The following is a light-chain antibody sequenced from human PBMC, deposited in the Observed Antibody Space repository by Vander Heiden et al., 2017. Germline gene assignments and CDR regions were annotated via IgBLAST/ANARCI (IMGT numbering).Light chain of an antibody. V-gene: IGLV1-44*01. CDR1: GYNIGSYT. CDR3: AAWDDNLSGVL. J-gene: IGLJ2*01. Sequence: QSVLTQLPSASGNPGQTVTISCHGSGYNIGSYTVNWYQQVPGTAPRLLIFKTNQRPSGVPDRFFGSKSGASASLAISGLQSGDEATYYCAAWDDNLSGVLFGGGTKMSVL. CDR2: KTN.